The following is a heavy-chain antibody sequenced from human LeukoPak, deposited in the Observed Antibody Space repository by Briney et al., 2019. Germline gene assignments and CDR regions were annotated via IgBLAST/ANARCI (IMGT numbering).Heavy chain of an antibody. J-gene: IGHJ4*02. Sequence: GGSLRLSCAASGFTFSSYAMSWVRQAPGKGLEWVSAISGSGGSTYYADSVKGRFTISRDNSKNTLYLQMNSLRAEDTAVYYCAKGPQRYCDGGSCYVDHWGQGTLVTVSS. CDR3: AKGPQRYCDGGSCYVDH. V-gene: IGHV3-23*01. CDR2: ISGSGGST. CDR1: GFTFSSYA. D-gene: IGHD2-15*01.